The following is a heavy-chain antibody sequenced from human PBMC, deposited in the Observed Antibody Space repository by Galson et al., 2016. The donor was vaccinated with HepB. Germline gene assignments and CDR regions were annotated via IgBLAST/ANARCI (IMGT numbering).Heavy chain of an antibody. CDR2: ITPMVGTT. D-gene: IGHD3-16*01. CDR1: GGTFSNYG. CDR3: ARDRHHAGSAYPYYFDN. V-gene: IGHV1-69*06. J-gene: IGHJ4*01. Sequence: SGGTFSNYGISWVRQAPGQGLEWMGGITPMVGTTNYAQRFQGRVTITEDMSTSTAYMELTSLRSDDTAVYYCARDRHHAGSAYPYYFDNWGHGTLVTVSS.